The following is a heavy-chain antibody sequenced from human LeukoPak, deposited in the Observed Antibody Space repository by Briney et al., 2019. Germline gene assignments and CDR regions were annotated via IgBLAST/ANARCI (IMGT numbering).Heavy chain of an antibody. Sequence: GGSLRLSCAASGFNFNKYDMTWARQAPGKGLELVSTRNGRSGKTYYTDSVKGRFVTSRDNSTVTLYLQVNSLRAEDTALYYCAKGGWLDDLGQGALVTVSS. CDR2: RNGRSGKT. J-gene: IGHJ4*02. CDR1: GFNFNKYD. D-gene: IGHD6-19*01. V-gene: IGHV3-23*01. CDR3: AKGGWLDD.